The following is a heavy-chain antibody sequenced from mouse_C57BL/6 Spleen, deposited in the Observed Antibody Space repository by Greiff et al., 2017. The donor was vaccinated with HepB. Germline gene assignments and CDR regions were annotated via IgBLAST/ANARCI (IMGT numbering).Heavy chain of an antibody. D-gene: IGHD2-3*01. CDR2: INYDGSST. CDR3: ARDDDGYRFAY. V-gene: IGHV5-16*01. Sequence: EVQVVESEGGLVQPGSSMKLSCTASGFTFSAYYMAWVRQVPEKGLEWVANINYDGSSTYYLDSLKSRFIISRDNAKNILYLQMSSLKSEDTATYYCARDDDGYRFAYWGQGTLVTVSA. CDR1: GFTFSAYY. J-gene: IGHJ3*01.